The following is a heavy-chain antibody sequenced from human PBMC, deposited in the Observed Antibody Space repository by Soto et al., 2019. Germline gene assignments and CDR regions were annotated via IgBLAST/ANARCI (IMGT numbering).Heavy chain of an antibody. Sequence: GESLKISCKGSGYSFTSYWISWVRQMPGKGLEWMGRIDPSDSYTNYSPSFQGHVTISADKSISTAYLQWSSLKASDTAMYYCARRKQQWDSNYYYYYGMDVWGQGTTVTVSS. V-gene: IGHV5-10-1*01. D-gene: IGHD6-19*01. CDR3: ARRKQQWDSNYYYYYGMDV. CDR2: IDPSDSYT. J-gene: IGHJ6*02. CDR1: GYSFTSYW.